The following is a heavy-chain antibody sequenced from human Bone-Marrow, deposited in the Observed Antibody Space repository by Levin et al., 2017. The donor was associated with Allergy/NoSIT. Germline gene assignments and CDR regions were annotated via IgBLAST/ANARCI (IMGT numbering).Heavy chain of an antibody. V-gene: IGHV4-59*01. J-gene: IGHJ4*02. CDR3: ARAHSDPKSKKWSMFGD. D-gene: IGHD2-15*01. CDR1: GGVISSYY. Sequence: SETLSLTCTVSGGVISSYYWAWIRQFPGKGLEWIGYSYYTGSPNYNPSLPGRVTISVDRSKNQFSLRLTSVTAADTAIYYCARAHSDPKSKKWSMFGDWGRGILVTVSS. CDR2: SYYTGSP.